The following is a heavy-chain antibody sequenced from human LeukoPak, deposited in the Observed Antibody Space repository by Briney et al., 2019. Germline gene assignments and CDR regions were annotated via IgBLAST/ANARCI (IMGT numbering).Heavy chain of an antibody. CDR2: ISGNNDNT. D-gene: IGHD2-2*01. V-gene: IGHV1-18*01. J-gene: IGHJ4*02. Sequence: ASVKVSCKTSGYTFSNFGINWVRQAPGQGLEWMGWISGNNDNTNYGQKFQGRFTVTTDSSTSTAYMDLRNLRFDDTAVYYCARDGTSTDDYWGQGTLVTVSS. CDR1: GYTFSNFG. CDR3: ARDGTSTDDY.